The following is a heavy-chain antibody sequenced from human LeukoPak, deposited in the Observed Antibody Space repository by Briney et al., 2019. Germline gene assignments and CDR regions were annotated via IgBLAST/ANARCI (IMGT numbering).Heavy chain of an antibody. D-gene: IGHD2-15*01. Sequence: SETLSLTCTVSGGSISSSSYYWGWIRQPPGKGLEWIGSIYYSGSTYYNPSLKSRVTISVDTSKNQFSLKLSSVTAADTAVYYCARHRDIVVVVAAFPHFDYRGQGTLVTVSS. J-gene: IGHJ4*02. CDR2: IYYSGST. V-gene: IGHV4-39*01. CDR3: ARHRDIVVVVAAFPHFDY. CDR1: GGSISSSSYY.